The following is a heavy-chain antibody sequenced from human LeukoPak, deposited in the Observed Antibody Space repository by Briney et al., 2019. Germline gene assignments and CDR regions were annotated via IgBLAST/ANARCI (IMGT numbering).Heavy chain of an antibody. CDR2: ISGSGGGT. Sequence: GGSLRLSCAASGFTFSSYAMSWVRQAPGKGLEWVSAISGSGGGTYYADSVEGRFTISRDNSKNTLYLQMNSLRAEDTAVYYCAKGFGADFWSGVDYWGQGTLVTVSS. CDR3: AKGFGADFWSGVDY. V-gene: IGHV3-23*01. D-gene: IGHD3-3*01. CDR1: GFTFSSYA. J-gene: IGHJ4*02.